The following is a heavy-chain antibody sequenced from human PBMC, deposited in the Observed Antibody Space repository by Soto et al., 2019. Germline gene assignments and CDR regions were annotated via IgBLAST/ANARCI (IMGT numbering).Heavy chain of an antibody. D-gene: IGHD1-26*01. CDR1: GYTLTELS. CDR2: FDPEDGET. Sequence: ASVKVSCKVSGYTLTELSMHWVRQAPGKGLEWMGGFDPEDGETIYAQKFQGRVTMTEDTSTDTAYMELSSLGSEDTAVYYCATPPHRVGATDDAFDIWGQGTMVTVSS. J-gene: IGHJ3*02. V-gene: IGHV1-24*01. CDR3: ATPPHRVGATDDAFDI.